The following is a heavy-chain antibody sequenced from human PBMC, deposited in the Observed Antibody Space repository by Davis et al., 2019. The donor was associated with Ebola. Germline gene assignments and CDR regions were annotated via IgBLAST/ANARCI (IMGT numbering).Heavy chain of an antibody. CDR2: IYHSGST. Sequence: SETLSLTCTLSGYSINRGFTWGWIRQPPGKGLEWIGSIYHSGSTNYSTSLKSRVTISADTSKNQFSLRLKFVTAADTAMYYCARDYVYWGQGILVTVSS. CDR3: ARDYVY. D-gene: IGHD1-14*01. V-gene: IGHV4-38-2*02. J-gene: IGHJ4*02. CDR1: GYSINRGFT.